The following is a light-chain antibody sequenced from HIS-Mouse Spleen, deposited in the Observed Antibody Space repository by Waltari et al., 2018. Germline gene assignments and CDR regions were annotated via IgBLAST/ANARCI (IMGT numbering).Light chain of an antibody. Sequence: DIQLTQSPSFLSASVGDRVTITGRASQGISSYLAWYQQKPGKAPKLLIYAAATLQSGVPSRFSGSGSGTEFTLTISSLQPEEFATYYCQQLNSYPPTFGQGTKVEIK. CDR1: QGISSY. V-gene: IGKV1-9*01. J-gene: IGKJ1*01. CDR2: AAA. CDR3: QQLNSYPPT.